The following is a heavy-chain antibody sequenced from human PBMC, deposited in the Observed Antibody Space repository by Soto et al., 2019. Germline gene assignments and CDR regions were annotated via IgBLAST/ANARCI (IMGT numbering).Heavy chain of an antibody. Sequence: GESLKISCKAIGYTFTNYWIGWVRQTPGKGLEWMGIIFPGDSDTRYNPSFEGQVTVSAGESISTAYLQWNTLKASDTAMYYCVRPNFGALTHFDFWGQGTLVTSPQ. J-gene: IGHJ4*02. CDR2: IFPGDSDT. D-gene: IGHD3-16*01. CDR3: VRPNFGALTHFDF. CDR1: GYTFTNYW. V-gene: IGHV5-51*01.